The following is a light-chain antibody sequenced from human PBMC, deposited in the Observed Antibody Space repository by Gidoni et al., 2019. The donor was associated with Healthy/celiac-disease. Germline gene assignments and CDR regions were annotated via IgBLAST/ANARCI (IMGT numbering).Light chain of an antibody. CDR2: DAS. CDR3: QQRSTGYT. J-gene: IGKJ2*01. Sequence: EIVLTQSPATLSLSPGERATLSCRASQSVSSYLAWYQQKPGQAPRLLIYDASNRATGIPARFSGSGSGTDFTLTISSLEPEDFAVYYCQQRSTGYTFXQXTKLEIK. CDR1: QSVSSY. V-gene: IGKV3-11*01.